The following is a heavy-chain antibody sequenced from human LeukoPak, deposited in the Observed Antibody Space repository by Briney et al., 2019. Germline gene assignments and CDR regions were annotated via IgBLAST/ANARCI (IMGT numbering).Heavy chain of an antibody. CDR2: IIPIFGTA. V-gene: IGHV1-69*05. CDR3: AITNYCSSTSCYRVGYYYMDV. CDR1: GGTFSSYA. D-gene: IGHD2-2*02. J-gene: IGHJ6*03. Sequence: ASVKVSCRASGGTFSSYAISWVRQAPGQGLEWMGGIIPIFGTANYAQKFQGRVTITTDESTSTAYMELSSLRSEDTAVYYCAITNYCSSTSCYRVGYYYMDVWGKGTTVTVSS.